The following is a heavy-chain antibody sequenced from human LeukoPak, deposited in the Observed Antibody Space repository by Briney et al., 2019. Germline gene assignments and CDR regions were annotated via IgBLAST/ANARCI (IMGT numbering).Heavy chain of an antibody. D-gene: IGHD3-10*01. CDR1: GGSISSSSYY. J-gene: IGHJ4*02. CDR2: IYYSGST. V-gene: IGHV4-39*01. Sequence: SETLSLTCTVSGGSISSSSYYWGWIRQPPGKGLEWIGSIYYSGSTYYNPSLKSRVTISVDTSKNQFSLKLSSVTAADTAVYYCARDSYYYGSDRYRNFDYWGQGTLVTVSS. CDR3: ARDSYYYGSDRYRNFDY.